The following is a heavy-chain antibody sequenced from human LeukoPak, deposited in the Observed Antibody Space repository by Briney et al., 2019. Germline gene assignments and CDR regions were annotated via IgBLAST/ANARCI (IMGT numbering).Heavy chain of an antibody. Sequence: GESLKISCKGSGYSFTSYWIGWVRQMPGKGLEWMGIIYPGDSDTRYSPSFQGQVTISADKSISTAYLQWSSLKASDAAMYYCARSIVVVPAAMGYYYGMDVWGQGTTVTVSS. CDR3: ARSIVVVPAAMGYYYGMDV. D-gene: IGHD2-2*01. J-gene: IGHJ6*02. V-gene: IGHV5-51*01. CDR2: IYPGDSDT. CDR1: GYSFTSYW.